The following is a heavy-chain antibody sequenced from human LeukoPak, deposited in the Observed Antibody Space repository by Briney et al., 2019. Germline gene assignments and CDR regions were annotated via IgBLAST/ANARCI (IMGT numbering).Heavy chain of an antibody. J-gene: IGHJ4*02. CDR3: ARVGPMYSSSLYYLDY. V-gene: IGHV3-33*01. D-gene: IGHD6-13*01. Sequence: GGSLRLSCAASGFTFSSHVMHCVRQAPGKGLEWVAAIWYDGGNKYYADSVKGRFTISRDNSKNTLYLQMNSLRVEDTAVYYCARVGPMYSSSLYYLDYWGQGTLVTVSS. CDR1: GFTFSSHV. CDR2: IWYDGGNK.